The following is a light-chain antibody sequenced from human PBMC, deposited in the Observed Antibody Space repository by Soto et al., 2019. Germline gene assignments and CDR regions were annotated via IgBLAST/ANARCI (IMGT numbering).Light chain of an antibody. CDR2: NTN. J-gene: IGLJ1*01. CDR3: LLYMSSAVPV. V-gene: IGLV8-61*01. CDR1: SGPVFTSSY. Sequence: QTVVTQEPSFSVSPGGTVTLTCGLSSGPVFTSSYPNWYQQTPGQAPRTLIFNTNTRSPGVPDRFSGSILGNKAALTITGAQAEDESDYYCLLYMSSAVPVFGTGTKLTVL.